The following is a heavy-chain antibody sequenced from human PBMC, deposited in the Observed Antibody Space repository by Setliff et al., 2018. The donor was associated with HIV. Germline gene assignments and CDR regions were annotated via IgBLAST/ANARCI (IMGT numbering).Heavy chain of an antibody. D-gene: IGHD6-6*01. CDR1: GFRFSNYW. V-gene: IGHV3-7*01. J-gene: IGHJ6*02. Sequence: GGSLRLSCAASGFRFSNYWMSWVRQAPGKGLEWVANIKHYGSEKHYVDSVEGRFTISRDNAKNSLYLQMNSLRAEDTAVYYCARDLDIPGGFIAARYYGMDVWGQGTTVTVSS. CDR3: ARDLDIPGGFIAARYYGMDV. CDR2: IKHYGSEK.